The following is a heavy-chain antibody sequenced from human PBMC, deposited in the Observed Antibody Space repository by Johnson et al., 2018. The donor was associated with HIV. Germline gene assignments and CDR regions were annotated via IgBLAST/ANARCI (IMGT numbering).Heavy chain of an antibody. CDR3: VRDQFRKGWDQLGVDAFDI. V-gene: IGHV3-11*04. D-gene: IGHD1-26*01. CDR2: ISSSGSTI. Sequence: QVQLVESGGGLVKPGGSLRLSCAASGFTFSDYYMSWIRQAPGKGLEWVSYISSSGSTIYYADSVKVRFTISRDNAKNSLYLQMNSLRAEDTAVYYCVRDQFRKGWDQLGVDAFDIWGQGTMVTVSS. J-gene: IGHJ3*02. CDR1: GFTFSDYY.